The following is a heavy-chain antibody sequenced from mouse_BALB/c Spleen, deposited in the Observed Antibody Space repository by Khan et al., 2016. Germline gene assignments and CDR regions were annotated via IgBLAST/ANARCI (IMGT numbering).Heavy chain of an antibody. CDR2: INPSNGGT. CDR3: TRVLRDYAMDY. CDR1: GYTFTSYY. V-gene: IGHV1S81*02. J-gene: IGHJ4*01. D-gene: IGHD1-1*01. Sequence: QVQLKESGAELVKPGASVKLSCKASGYTFTSYYMYWVKQRPGQGLEWIGEINPSNGGTSFNEKFKSKATLTVDKSSSTAYMQLSSLTSEDSAVYYCTRVLRDYAMDYWGQGTSVTVSS.